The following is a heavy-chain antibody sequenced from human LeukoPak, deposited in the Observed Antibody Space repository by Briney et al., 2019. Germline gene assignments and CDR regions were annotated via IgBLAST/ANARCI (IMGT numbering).Heavy chain of an antibody. CDR2: TYYRSKWYN. J-gene: IGHJ4*02. CDR3: AREDDSSGPRSYYFDY. CDR1: GDSVSSNSAA. D-gene: IGHD3-22*01. V-gene: IGHV6-1*01. Sequence: SQTLSLTCAISGDSVSSNSAAWNWIRQSPSRGLEWLGRTYYRSKWYNDYAVSVKSRITINPDTSKNQFSLQLNSVTPEDTAVYYCAREDDSSGPRSYYFDYWGQGTLVTVSS.